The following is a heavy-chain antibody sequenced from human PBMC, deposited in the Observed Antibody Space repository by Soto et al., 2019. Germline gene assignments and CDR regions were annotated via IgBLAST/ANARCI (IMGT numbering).Heavy chain of an antibody. Sequence: QVQLVESGGGVVQPGRSLRLSCAASGFSFRSYAMDWVRQAPGKGLEWVAVISDDGSNKYYADSVKGRFTISRDNSKNXLYLQMNNLRAEDTAVYYGAKIGIPDYYDSGGYVYWGQGTLVTASS. CDR1: GFSFRSYA. V-gene: IGHV3-30*18. CDR2: ISDDGSNK. CDR3: AKIGIPDYYDSGGYVY. D-gene: IGHD3-22*01. J-gene: IGHJ4*02.